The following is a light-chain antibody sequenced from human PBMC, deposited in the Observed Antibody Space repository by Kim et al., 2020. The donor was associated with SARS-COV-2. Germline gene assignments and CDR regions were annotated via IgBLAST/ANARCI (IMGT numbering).Light chain of an antibody. CDR3: QQYNNSPPLT. CDR2: GAS. V-gene: IGKV3-15*01. J-gene: IGKJ4*01. Sequence: PGERATLSCRASQSVSGNLAWYQQRPGQAPRLLIYGASTRATGIPARFSGSGSGTEFTLTISRMHSEDFAVYYCQQYNNSPPLTFGGGTKVDIK. CDR1: QSVSGN.